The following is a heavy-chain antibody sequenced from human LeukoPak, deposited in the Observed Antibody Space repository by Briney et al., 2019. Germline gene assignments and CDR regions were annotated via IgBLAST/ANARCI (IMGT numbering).Heavy chain of an antibody. CDR3: ARGVYIAAAQYGY. D-gene: IGHD6-13*01. Sequence: PSETLSLTCTVSGGSLSSHYWSWIRQPPGKGLEWIGYIYYSGTTNYDPSLKSRVTISVDTSKNQFSLKLSSVTAADTAVYYCARGVYIAAAQYGYWGQGTLVTVSS. CDR2: IYYSGTT. V-gene: IGHV4-59*11. J-gene: IGHJ4*02. CDR1: GGSLSSHY.